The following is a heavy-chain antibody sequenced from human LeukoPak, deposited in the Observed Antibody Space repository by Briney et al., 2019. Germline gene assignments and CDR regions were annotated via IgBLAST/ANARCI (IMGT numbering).Heavy chain of an antibody. D-gene: IGHD1-26*01. CDR1: GFIFSTYG. V-gene: IGHV3-33*01. J-gene: IGHJ4*02. CDR3: AVPQWELLN. Sequence: QPGSSLRLSCAASGFIFSTYGMHWVRQAPGKGLEWVAVIWYDGSIKYYADSVKGRFTISRDNSKNTLYLQMNSLRAEDTAVYSCAVPQWELLNWGQGTLVTVSS. CDR2: IWYDGSIK.